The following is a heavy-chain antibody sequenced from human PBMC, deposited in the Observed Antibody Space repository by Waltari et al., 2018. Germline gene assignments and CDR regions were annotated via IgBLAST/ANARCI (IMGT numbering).Heavy chain of an antibody. CDR3: ARGLTQYGATTGFDY. CDR1: GDSINNNHW. Sequence: QVQLQESGPGLVKPSGTLSLTCVVSGDSINNNHWWGWIRQAPGKGLEWIGQIYGSGSTIDNPAVKGRVTISADNSKNQFSLTLKSVTAADTALYFCARGLTQYGATTGFDYWGQGTRVSVSS. J-gene: IGHJ4*02. D-gene: IGHD3-9*01. CDR2: IYGSGST. V-gene: IGHV4-4*02.